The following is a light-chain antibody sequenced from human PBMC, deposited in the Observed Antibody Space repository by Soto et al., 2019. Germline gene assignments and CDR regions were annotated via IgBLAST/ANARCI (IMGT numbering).Light chain of an antibody. V-gene: IGLV2-8*01. CDR2: EVN. Sequence: QSALTQPPSASGSPGQSVAISCTGTSSDVGGYNYVSWYKQHPGKAPKLMIYEVNKRPSGVPDRFSGSKSGNTASLTVSGIQAEDEADYYCSSYAGSSNVFGTGPKVTXL. CDR1: SSDVGGYNY. J-gene: IGLJ1*01. CDR3: SSYAGSSNV.